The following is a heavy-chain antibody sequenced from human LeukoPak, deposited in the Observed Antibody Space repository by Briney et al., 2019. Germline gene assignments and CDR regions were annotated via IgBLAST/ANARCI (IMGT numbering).Heavy chain of an antibody. Sequence: GGSLRLSCAASGFTFSSYAMHWVRQAPGKGLEWVAVISYDGSNKYYADSVKGRFTISRDNSKNTLYLQMNSLRAEDTAVYYCAREWAGKVFDYWGQGTLVTVSS. J-gene: IGHJ4*02. CDR1: GFTFSSYA. CDR3: AREWAGKVFDY. CDR2: ISYDGSNK. V-gene: IGHV3-30-3*01.